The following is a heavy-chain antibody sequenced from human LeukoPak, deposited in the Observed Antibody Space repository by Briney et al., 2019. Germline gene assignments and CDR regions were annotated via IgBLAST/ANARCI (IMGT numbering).Heavy chain of an antibody. Sequence: GGSLRLSCAASGFTFSSYWMSWVRQAPGKGLEWVANIQQGGSEKYYVDSVKGRFTISRDNAKNSLFLQMYSLRAEDTAVYYCARCHSSSSGDYWGQGTLVTVSS. D-gene: IGHD6-6*01. V-gene: IGHV3-7*05. CDR1: GFTFSSYW. J-gene: IGHJ4*02. CDR3: ARCHSSSSGDY. CDR2: IQQGGSEK.